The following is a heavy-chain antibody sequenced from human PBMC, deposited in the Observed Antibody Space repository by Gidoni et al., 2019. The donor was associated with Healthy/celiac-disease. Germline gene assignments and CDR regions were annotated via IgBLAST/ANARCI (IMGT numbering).Heavy chain of an antibody. D-gene: IGHD3-10*01. CDR2: IMSSSSTI. J-gene: IGHJ4*02. Sequence: EVQLVESGGGLVQPGGSLRLSCAASGFTFSRYSMNWVRQAPGKGLEWVSYIMSSSSTIYYADSVKGRFTISRDNAKNSLYLQMNSLRDEDTAVYYCARDLGGYYYGSGSYPYYFDYWGQGTLVTVSS. V-gene: IGHV3-48*02. CDR3: ARDLGGYYYGSGSYPYYFDY. CDR1: GFTFSRYS.